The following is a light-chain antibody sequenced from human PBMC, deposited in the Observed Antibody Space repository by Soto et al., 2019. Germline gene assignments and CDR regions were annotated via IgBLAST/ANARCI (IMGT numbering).Light chain of an antibody. Sequence: QSVLTQPPSVSGAPGQRVTISCTGSSSNFGAGFDVHWYQHLPGTAPKLLIYGNNNRPSGVPDRFSGSKSDTSASLAITGLQAEDEADYYCQSYDSSLSGVVFGGGTKVTVL. J-gene: IGLJ2*01. V-gene: IGLV1-40*01. CDR1: SSNFGAGFD. CDR3: QSYDSSLSGVV. CDR2: GNN.